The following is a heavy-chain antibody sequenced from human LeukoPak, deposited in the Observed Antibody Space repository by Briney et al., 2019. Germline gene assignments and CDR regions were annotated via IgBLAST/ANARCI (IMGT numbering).Heavy chain of an antibody. J-gene: IGHJ4*02. CDR1: GFTFSSYG. D-gene: IGHD4-11*01. Sequence: GGSLRLSCAASGFTFSSYGMHWVRQAPGKGLEWVSSITDSGGSTNYADSVQGRFTISRDNSKNTLYLQLNSLRAEDTAIYYCAKGRAATSRWRFDYWGQGTLVTVSS. CDR3: AKGRAATSRWRFDY. CDR2: ITDSGGST. V-gene: IGHV3-23*01.